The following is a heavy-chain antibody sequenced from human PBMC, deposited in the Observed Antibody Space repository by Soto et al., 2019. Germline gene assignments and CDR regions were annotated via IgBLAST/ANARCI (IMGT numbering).Heavy chain of an antibody. J-gene: IGHJ1*01. CDR1: GFTFSSYA. Sequence: GGSLRLSCAASGFTFSSYAMSWVRQAPGKGLEWVSAISGSGGSTYYADSVKGRFTISRDNSKNTLYLQMNSLRAEDTAVYYCAKDHSSGWLWGAEYFQHWGQGTLVTVSS. CDR2: ISGSGGST. CDR3: AKDHSSGWLWGAEYFQH. V-gene: IGHV3-23*01. D-gene: IGHD6-19*01.